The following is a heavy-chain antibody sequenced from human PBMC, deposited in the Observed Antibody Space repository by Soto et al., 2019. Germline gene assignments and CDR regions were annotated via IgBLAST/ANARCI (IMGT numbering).Heavy chain of an antibody. Sequence: GGSLRLSCAASGFIFSDYAMSWVRQAPGKGLELVSSIDTSGRGPHYPDSVKGRFTISRDNSKIKLSLQMNSLRAGDTDVYYCVTHQRHSSDWYNYFELWGQGTLVTVSS. CDR3: VTHQRHSSDWYNYFEL. CDR1: GFIFSDYA. J-gene: IGHJ4*02. CDR2: IDTSGRGP. V-gene: IGHV3-23*01. D-gene: IGHD6-19*01.